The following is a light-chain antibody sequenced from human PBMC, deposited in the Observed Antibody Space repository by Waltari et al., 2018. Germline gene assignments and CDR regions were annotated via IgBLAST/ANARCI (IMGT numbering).Light chain of an antibody. CDR2: GAS. CDR1: QSVSSSY. J-gene: IGKJ1*01. Sequence: EVVLTQSPGTLSLSPGERATLSCRASQSVSSSYLAWYQQKLGQAPRLLMYGASSRATGMPDRCSGSGCGTDFTLAMGRLGPEDFAVYYWQQYGSASWTCGQGTKVGIK. CDR3: QQYGSASWT. V-gene: IGKV3-20*01.